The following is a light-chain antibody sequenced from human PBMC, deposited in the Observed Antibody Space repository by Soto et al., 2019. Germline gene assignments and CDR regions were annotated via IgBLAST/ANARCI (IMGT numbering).Light chain of an antibody. CDR2: DVS. V-gene: IGLV2-14*01. Sequence: QAVLTQPATVSGAPGQSITISYPGTSSDVGGYNYVSWYQQHPGKAPKLMIYDVSNRPSGVSNRFSGSKSGNTASLTISGLQAEDEADYYCSSYTSSSTHNYVFGTGPKVTVL. J-gene: IGLJ1*01. CDR3: SSYTSSSTHNYV. CDR1: SSDVGGYNY.